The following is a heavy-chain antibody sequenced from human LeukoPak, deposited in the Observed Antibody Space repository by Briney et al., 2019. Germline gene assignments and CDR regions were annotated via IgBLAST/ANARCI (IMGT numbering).Heavy chain of an antibody. V-gene: IGHV1-8*01. Sequence: ASVKVSCKASGYTFTSYDINWVRQATGQGLEWMGWMNPNSGNTGYAQKFQGRVTMTRNTSISTAYMELRSLRSDDTAVYYCARVGRGYDAFDIWGQGTMVTVSS. CDR3: ARVGRGYDAFDI. CDR1: GYTFTSYD. CDR2: MNPNSGNT. J-gene: IGHJ3*02. D-gene: IGHD6-25*01.